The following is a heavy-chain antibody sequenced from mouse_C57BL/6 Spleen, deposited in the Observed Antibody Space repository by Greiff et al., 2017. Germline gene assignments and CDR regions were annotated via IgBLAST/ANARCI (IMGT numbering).Heavy chain of an antibody. Sequence: EVQLVESGGDLVKPGGSLKLSCAASGFTFSSYGMSWVRQTPDKRLEWVATISSGGSYTYYPDSVKGRFTISRDNAKNTLYLQMSSLKSEDTAMYYCARRFITTVVPFDYWGQGTTLTVSS. V-gene: IGHV5-6*01. J-gene: IGHJ2*01. D-gene: IGHD1-1*01. CDR2: ISSGGSYT. CDR3: ARRFITTVVPFDY. CDR1: GFTFSSYG.